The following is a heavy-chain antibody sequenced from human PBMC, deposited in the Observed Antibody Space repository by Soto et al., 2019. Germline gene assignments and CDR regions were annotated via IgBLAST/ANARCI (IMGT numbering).Heavy chain of an antibody. Sequence: PGGSLRLSCAASGFTVTSNYMSWVRQAPGKGLEWVPLIYSDGSAYYADSVKGRFTISRDNSKNMLYLQMNSLRAEDTAVYYCAATGDYCSGVTCYPQGDVWGQGTTVTVSS. CDR2: IYSDGSA. CDR3: AATGDYCSGVTCYPQGDV. CDR1: GFTVTSNY. J-gene: IGHJ6*02. V-gene: IGHV3-53*01. D-gene: IGHD2-15*01.